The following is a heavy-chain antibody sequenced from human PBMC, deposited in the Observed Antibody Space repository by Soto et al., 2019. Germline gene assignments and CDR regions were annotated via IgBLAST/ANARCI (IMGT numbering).Heavy chain of an antibody. CDR2: FDPEDGET. V-gene: IGHV1-24*01. CDR3: ATDSRVVDTAMVSLGGMDV. CDR1: GYTLTELS. Sequence: QVQLVQSGAEVKKPGASVKVSCKVSGYTLTELSMHWVRQAPGKGLEWMGGFDPEDGETIYAQKFQGRVTMTEETSTDTAYMELSSLRSEDTAVYYCATDSRVVDTAMVSLGGMDVWGQGTTVTVSS. J-gene: IGHJ6*02. D-gene: IGHD5-18*01.